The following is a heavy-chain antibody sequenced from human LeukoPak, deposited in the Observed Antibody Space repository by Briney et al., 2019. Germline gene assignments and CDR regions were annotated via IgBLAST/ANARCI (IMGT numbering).Heavy chain of an antibody. J-gene: IGHJ1*01. D-gene: IGHD4-17*01. Sequence: GGSLRLSCVASGFTFSNYGMNWVRQAPGKGLEWASYISRNSGSIYYAYSVKGRFTISRDNAKNSLYLQMDSLRAEDTAVYYCARPLDDYGDYVSYFHHWGQGTLVTVSS. V-gene: IGHV3-48*01. CDR1: GFTFSNYG. CDR2: ISRNSGSI. CDR3: ARPLDDYGDYVSYFHH.